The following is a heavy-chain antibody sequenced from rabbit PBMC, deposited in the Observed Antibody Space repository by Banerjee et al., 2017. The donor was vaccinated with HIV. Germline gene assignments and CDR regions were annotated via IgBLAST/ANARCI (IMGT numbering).Heavy chain of an antibody. CDR1: GFSFSSGYW. V-gene: IGHV1S45*01. CDR2: IDPIFGST. CDR3: VRDPYNGYVGYGLNL. Sequence: QQQLVESGGGLVQPGASLTLTCTASGFSFSSGYWICWVRQAPGKGLEWIGYIDPIFGSTYYANWVTGRFTISSHNAQNTLYLQLNSLTAADTATYFCVRDPYNGYVGYGLNLWGQGTLVTVS. D-gene: IGHD6-1*01. J-gene: IGHJ4*01.